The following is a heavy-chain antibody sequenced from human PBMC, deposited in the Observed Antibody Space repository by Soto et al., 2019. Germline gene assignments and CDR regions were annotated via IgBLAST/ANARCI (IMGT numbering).Heavy chain of an antibody. Sequence: PGGSLRLSCAASGFTFDDYTMHWVRQAPGKGLEWVSLISWDGGSTYYADSVKGRFTISRDNSKNSLYLQMNSLRTEDTALYYCAKDVSDDYCSSTSCSYGMDVWGQGTMVTVSS. CDR2: ISWDGGST. J-gene: IGHJ6*02. D-gene: IGHD2-2*01. CDR3: AKDVSDDYCSSTSCSYGMDV. V-gene: IGHV3-43*01. CDR1: GFTFDDYT.